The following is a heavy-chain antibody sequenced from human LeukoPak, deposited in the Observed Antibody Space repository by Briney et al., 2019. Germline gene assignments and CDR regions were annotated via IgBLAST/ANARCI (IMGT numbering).Heavy chain of an antibody. D-gene: IGHD2-15*01. V-gene: IGHV4-4*07. J-gene: IGHJ3*02. CDR1: GGSINNYY. CDR3: ARGRYCSADICSGGDAIDI. Sequence: SETLSLTCTVSGGSINNYYWSWIRQPAGKGLEWIGRVYTRGSTNYNPSLKSRVTMSVDTSKNQFSLKLSSVTAADTAVYYCARGRYCSADICSGGDAIDIWGQGTMVSVSS. CDR2: VYTRGST.